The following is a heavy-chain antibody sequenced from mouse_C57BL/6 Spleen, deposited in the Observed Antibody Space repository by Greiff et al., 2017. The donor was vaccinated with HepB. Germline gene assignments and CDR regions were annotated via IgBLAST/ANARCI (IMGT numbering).Heavy chain of an antibody. CDR1: GFTFTDYY. J-gene: IGHJ3*01. D-gene: IGHD2-3*01. V-gene: IGHV7-3*01. Sequence: EVQVVESGGGLVQPGGSLSLSCAASGFTFTDYYMSWVRQPPGKALEWLGFIRNKANGYTTEYSASVKGRFTISRDNSQSILYLQMNALRAEDSATYYCARSLYDGYSHWGQGTLVTVSA. CDR3: ARSLYDGYSH. CDR2: IRNKANGYTT.